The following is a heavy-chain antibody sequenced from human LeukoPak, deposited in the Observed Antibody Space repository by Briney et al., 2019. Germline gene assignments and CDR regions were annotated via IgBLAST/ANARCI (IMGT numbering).Heavy chain of an antibody. CDR3: ARDLTVLVGATTSGGTGTNWFDP. Sequence: PGGSLRLSCAASGFTFSSYEMNWVRQAPGKGLEWVSYISSSGSTIYYADSVKGRFTISRDNAKNSLYLQMNSLRAEDTAVYYCARDLTVLVGATTSGGTGTNWFDPWGQGTLVTVSS. V-gene: IGHV3-48*03. J-gene: IGHJ5*02. CDR1: GFTFSSYE. CDR2: ISSSGSTI. D-gene: IGHD1-26*01.